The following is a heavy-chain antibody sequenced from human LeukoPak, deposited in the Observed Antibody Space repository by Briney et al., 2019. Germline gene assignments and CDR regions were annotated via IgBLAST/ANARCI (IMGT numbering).Heavy chain of an antibody. D-gene: IGHD3-22*01. V-gene: IGHV3-49*04. J-gene: IGHJ4*02. CDR1: GGSISSYY. CDR2: IRSKAYGGTT. CDR3: TRGYYDSSGIPYY. Sequence: LSLTCTVSGGSISSYYWSWVRQAPGKGLEWVGFIRSKAYGGTTEYAASVKGRFTISRDDSKSIAYLQMNSLKTEDTAVYYCTRGYYDSSGIPYYWGQGTLVTVSS.